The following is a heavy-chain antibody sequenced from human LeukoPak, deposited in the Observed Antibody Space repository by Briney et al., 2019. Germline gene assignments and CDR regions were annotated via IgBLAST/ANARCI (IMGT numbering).Heavy chain of an antibody. J-gene: IGHJ4*02. CDR1: GFTFSSYS. Sequence: GGSLRLSCAASGFTFSSYSMNWVRQAPGKGLEWVSSISSSSSYIYYADSVKGRFTISRDNAKNSLYLQMNSLRAEDTAVYYCARGASYLVPAANDSDYWGQGTLVTVSS. D-gene: IGHD2-2*01. CDR2: ISSSSSYI. V-gene: IGHV3-21*01. CDR3: ARGASYLVPAANDSDY.